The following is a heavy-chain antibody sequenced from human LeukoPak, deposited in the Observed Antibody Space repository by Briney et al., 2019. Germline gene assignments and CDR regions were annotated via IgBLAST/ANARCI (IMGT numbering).Heavy chain of an antibody. J-gene: IGHJ4*02. CDR2: INAGNGNT. CDR3: ARTNSMYSGSYLDYFDY. CDR1: GYTFTSYA. V-gene: IGHV1-3*03. D-gene: IGHD1-26*01. Sequence: ASVNVSCKASGYTFTSYAMHWVRQAPGQRLEWMGWINAGNGNTKYSQEFQGRVTITRDTSASTAYMELSSLRSEDMAVYYCARTNSMYSGSYLDYFDYWGQGTLVTVSS.